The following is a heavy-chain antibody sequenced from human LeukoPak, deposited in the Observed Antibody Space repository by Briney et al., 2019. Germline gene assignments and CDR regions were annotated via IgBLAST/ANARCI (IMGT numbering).Heavy chain of an antibody. D-gene: IGHD3-10*01. CDR1: GYTLTELS. V-gene: IGHV1-24*01. Sequence: GASVKVSCKVSGYTLTELSMHWVRQAPGKGLEWMGGFDPEDGETIYAQKFQGRVTMTEDTSTDTAYMELSSLRSEDTAVYYCATLVAVRGVTHPPYYFDYWGQGTLVTVSS. CDR3: ATLVAVRGVTHPPYYFDY. CDR2: FDPEDGET. J-gene: IGHJ4*02.